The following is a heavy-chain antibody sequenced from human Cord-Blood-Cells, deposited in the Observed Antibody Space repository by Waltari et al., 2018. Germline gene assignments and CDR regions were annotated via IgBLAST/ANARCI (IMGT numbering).Heavy chain of an antibody. CDR3: ARWYNWNYGPQRGMDV. CDR1: GFTVSSYG. V-gene: IGHV3-33*01. D-gene: IGHD1-7*01. Sequence: QVQLVESGGGVVQPGRSLRLSCAASGFTVSSYGMHWVRQAPGKGLEWVAVIWYDGSNKYYADSVKGRFTISRDNSKNTLYLQMNSLRAEDTAVYYCARWYNWNYGPQRGMDVWGQGTTVTVSS. J-gene: IGHJ6*02. CDR2: IWYDGSNK.